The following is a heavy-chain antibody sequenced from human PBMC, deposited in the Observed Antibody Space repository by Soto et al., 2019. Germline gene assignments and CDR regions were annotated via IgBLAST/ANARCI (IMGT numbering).Heavy chain of an antibody. Sequence: PSETLSLTCAVSGYSISSGHSWGWIRQPPGKELEWIGSIFHTGSTYYNPSLKSRVTLSVDTSKNQFSLKLSSVTAADTAVYFCATLPRLDGMDVWGQGTTVTVSS. CDR3: ATLPRLDGMDV. CDR2: IFHTGST. J-gene: IGHJ6*02. V-gene: IGHV4-38-2*01. D-gene: IGHD6-25*01. CDR1: GYSISSGHS.